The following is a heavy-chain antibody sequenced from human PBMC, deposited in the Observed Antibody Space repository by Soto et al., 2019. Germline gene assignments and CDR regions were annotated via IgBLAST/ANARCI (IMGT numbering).Heavy chain of an antibody. V-gene: IGHV1-18*01. CDR3: ARYLGYCSGGSCYPPYGMDV. Sequence: QVQLVQSGAEVKKPGASVKVSCKASGYTFTSYGISWVRQAPGQGLEWMGWISAYNGNTNYAQKLQGRVTMTTDTSTSTAYMELRSLRSDDTAVYDCARYLGYCSGGSCYPPYGMDVWGQGTTVTVSS. J-gene: IGHJ6*02. D-gene: IGHD2-15*01. CDR2: ISAYNGNT. CDR1: GYTFTSYG.